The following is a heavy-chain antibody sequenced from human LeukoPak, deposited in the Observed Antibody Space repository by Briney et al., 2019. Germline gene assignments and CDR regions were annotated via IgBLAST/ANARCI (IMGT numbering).Heavy chain of an antibody. CDR3: ARCGYGSGSYFDY. CDR2: ISYDGSNK. V-gene: IGHV3-30-3*01. D-gene: IGHD3-10*01. Sequence: GGSLRLSCAASGFTFSSYAMHWVRQAPGKGLEWVAVISYDGSNKYYADSVKGRFTISRDNSKNTLYLQMNSLRAEDTAVYYCARCGYGSGSYFDYWGQGTLVTVSS. CDR1: GFTFSSYA. J-gene: IGHJ4*02.